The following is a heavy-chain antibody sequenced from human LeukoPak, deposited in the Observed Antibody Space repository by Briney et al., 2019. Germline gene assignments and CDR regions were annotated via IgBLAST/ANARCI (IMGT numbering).Heavy chain of an antibody. CDR2: AYYRSNWDN. Sequence: SQTLSLTCAISGDSVPSNSATWNWIRQSPSRGLEWLGRAYYRSNWDNDYAVSVKSRITINPDTSKNQFSLQLKSVTPEDTAVYYCARNYYGSGSYYSHFDYWGQGTLVTVSS. D-gene: IGHD3-10*01. CDR1: GDSVPSNSAT. V-gene: IGHV6-1*01. J-gene: IGHJ4*02. CDR3: ARNYYGSGSYYSHFDY.